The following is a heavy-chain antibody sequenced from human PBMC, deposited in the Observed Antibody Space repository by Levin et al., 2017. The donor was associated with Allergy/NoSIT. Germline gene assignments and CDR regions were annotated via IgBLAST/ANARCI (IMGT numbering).Heavy chain of an antibody. CDR1: GFTFSSYG. V-gene: IGHV3-33*01. Sequence: GESLKISCAASGFTFSSYGMHWVRQAPGKGLEWVAVIWYDGSNKYYADSVKGRFTISRDNSKNTLYLQMNSLRAEDTAVYYCARDKKRYYDYIWGSYRLPDYWGQGTLVTVSS. J-gene: IGHJ4*02. D-gene: IGHD3-16*02. CDR3: ARDKKRYYDYIWGSYRLPDY. CDR2: IWYDGSNK.